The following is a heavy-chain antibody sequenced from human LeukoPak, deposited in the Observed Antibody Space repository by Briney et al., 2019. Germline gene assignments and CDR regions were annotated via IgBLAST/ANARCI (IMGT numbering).Heavy chain of an antibody. CDR3: ASSIAAALDY. D-gene: IGHD6-13*01. CDR2: ISYDGSNK. CDR1: GFTFSSYG. Sequence: PGRSLRLSCAASGFTFSSYGMHWVRQAPGKGLEWVAVISYDGSNKYYADSVKGRFTISRDNSKNTLYLQMNSLRAEDTAVYYCASSIAAALDYWGQGTLVTVSS. V-gene: IGHV3-30*03. J-gene: IGHJ4*02.